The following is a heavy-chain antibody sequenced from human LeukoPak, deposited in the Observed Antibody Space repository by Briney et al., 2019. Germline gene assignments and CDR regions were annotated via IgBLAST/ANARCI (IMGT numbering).Heavy chain of an antibody. J-gene: IGHJ3*02. CDR2: IYYSGST. D-gene: IGHD2-2*01. CDR1: GGSISSSSYY. CDR3: ARDIVVVPAAEGGAFDI. Sequence: PSETLSLTCTVSGGSISSSSYYWGWIRQPPGKGLECIGSIYYSGSTYYNPSLKSRVTISVDTSKNQFSLKLSSVTAADTAVYYCARDIVVVPAAEGGAFDIWGQGTMVTVSS. V-gene: IGHV4-39*02.